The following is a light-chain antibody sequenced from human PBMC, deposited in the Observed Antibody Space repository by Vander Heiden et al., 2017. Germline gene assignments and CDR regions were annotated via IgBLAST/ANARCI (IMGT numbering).Light chain of an antibody. CDR3: QQYNNWPPWK. V-gene: IGKV3-15*01. J-gene: IGKJ1*01. CDR1: QSVSSN. CDR2: GAS. Sequence: EIVMTQSPATLSVSPGERATLSCRASQSVSSNLAWYQQKPGQPPRLLIYGASTRTTGIPARFSGSGSGTEFTLTISSLQSEDFAVYYCQQYNNWPPWKVGQGTKVEIK.